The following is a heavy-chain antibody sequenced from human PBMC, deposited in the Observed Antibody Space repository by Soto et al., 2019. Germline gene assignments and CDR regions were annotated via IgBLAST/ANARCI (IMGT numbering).Heavy chain of an antibody. CDR1: GFTFSDYY. V-gene: IGHV3-53*01. CDR3: ATWHHQEHEYDI. J-gene: IGHJ3*02. CDR2: LYDLDGT. D-gene: IGHD1-1*01. Sequence: PGGSLRLSCAASGFTFSDYYMSWIRQAPGKGLEWVSALYDLDGTYYADSVEGRFITSSDSSRTTVYLQMNSLRPDDTAVYSCATWHHQEHEYDIWGQGTTVNVSS.